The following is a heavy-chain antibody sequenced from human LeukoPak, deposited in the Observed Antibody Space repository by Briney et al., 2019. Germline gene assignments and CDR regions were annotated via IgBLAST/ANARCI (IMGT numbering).Heavy chain of an antibody. D-gene: IGHD2-21*01. CDR3: AKDNRHYCGGDCYVLDAFDI. CDR2: IKQDGGEK. CDR1: GFTFSSYW. J-gene: IGHJ3*02. Sequence: GGSLRLSCAASGFTFSSYWMSWVRQAPGKGLEWVANIKQDGGEKYYVDSVKGRLTISRDNAKNSLFLQMNSLRAEDTAVYYCAKDNRHYCGGDCYVLDAFDIWGQGTMVTVSS. V-gene: IGHV3-7*03.